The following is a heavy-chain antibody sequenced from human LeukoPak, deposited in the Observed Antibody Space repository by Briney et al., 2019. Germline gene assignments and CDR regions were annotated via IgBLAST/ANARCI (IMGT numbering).Heavy chain of an antibody. CDR2: TSSDGRTK. CDR1: GFTFSSYS. V-gene: IGHV3-30*04. CDR3: ARDPVPAAARHFDY. J-gene: IGHJ4*02. D-gene: IGHD2-2*01. Sequence: PGGSLRLSCAASGFTFSSYSMHWVRQAPGKGLEWVAVTSSDGRTKYYADSVGGRLTISRDNSKNTLYLQMNSLRADDTGVYYCARDPVPAAARHFDYWGRGTLVTVSS.